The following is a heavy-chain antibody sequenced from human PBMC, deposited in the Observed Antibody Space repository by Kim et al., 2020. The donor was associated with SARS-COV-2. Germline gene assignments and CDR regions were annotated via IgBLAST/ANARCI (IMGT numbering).Heavy chain of an antibody. CDR2: ISSSGSAI. J-gene: IGHJ4*02. Sequence: GGSLRLSCAASGFTFSDYYMSWIRQAPGKGLEWVSYISSSGSAIYSADSVKVRFTIIRDNAKNSLYLQMNILRPEDTATYDCERDTAEPGDQDYSGPGTL. CDR1: GFTFSDYY. CDR3: ERDTAEPGDQDY. V-gene: IGHV3-11*01.